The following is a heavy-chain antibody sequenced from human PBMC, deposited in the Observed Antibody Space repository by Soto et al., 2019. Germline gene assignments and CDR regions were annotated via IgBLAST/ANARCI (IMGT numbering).Heavy chain of an antibody. CDR2: INHSGIT. J-gene: IGHJ5*02. Sequence: QVQLQQWGAGLLKPSETLSLTCAVYGGSFSGYYWGWIRQPPGKGLGGSGEINHSGITNYIPSLKSRVTISVDTSKNQFPLELGSVPASDAAVYYCARGRVRSLLTDSLAAAAKGWWFDPWGQGTLVTVSS. CDR3: ARGRVRSLLTDSLAAAAKGWWFDP. V-gene: IGHV4-34*01. CDR1: GGSFSGYY. D-gene: IGHD6-13*01.